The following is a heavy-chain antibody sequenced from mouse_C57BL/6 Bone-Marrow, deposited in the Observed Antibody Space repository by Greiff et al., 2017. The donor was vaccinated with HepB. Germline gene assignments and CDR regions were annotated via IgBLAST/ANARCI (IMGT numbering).Heavy chain of an antibody. CDR1: GFTFSDYG. Sequence: EVQGVESGGGVVQPGGSLKLSCAASGFTFSDYGMAWVRQAPRKGPEWVAFISNLAYSIYYADTVTGRFTISRENAKNTLYLEMSSLRSEDKAMYYCAEGFYDSNYGFAYWGEGALVTVSA. CDR2: ISNLAYSI. CDR3: AEGFYDSNYGFAY. D-gene: IGHD2-5*01. J-gene: IGHJ3*01. V-gene: IGHV5-15*01.